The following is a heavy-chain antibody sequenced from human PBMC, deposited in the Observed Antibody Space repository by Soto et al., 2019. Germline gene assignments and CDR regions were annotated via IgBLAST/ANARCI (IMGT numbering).Heavy chain of an antibody. V-gene: IGHV1-69*13. CDR1: GGTFSSYA. CDR3: AREASHYYYYGMDV. CDR2: IIPIFGTA. J-gene: IGHJ6*02. Sequence: ASVKVACKASGGTFSSYAISWVRQAPGQGLEWMGGIIPIFGTANYAQKFQGRVTITAEESTSTAYMELSSLRSEDTAVYYCAREASHYYYYGMDVWGQGTTVTVSS.